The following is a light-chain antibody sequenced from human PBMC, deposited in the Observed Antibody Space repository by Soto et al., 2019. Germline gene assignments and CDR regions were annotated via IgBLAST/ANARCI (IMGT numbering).Light chain of an antibody. Sequence: QSVLTQPPSVSGAPGQRVTISCTGSSSNSGARYNVHWYQQLPGTAPKLLIYGNSNRPSGVPDRFSGSKSGTSASLAITGLQAEDEADYYCQSYDDSLSAWVFGGGTKLTVL. CDR1: SSNSGARYN. J-gene: IGLJ3*02. CDR3: QSYDDSLSAWV. V-gene: IGLV1-40*01. CDR2: GNS.